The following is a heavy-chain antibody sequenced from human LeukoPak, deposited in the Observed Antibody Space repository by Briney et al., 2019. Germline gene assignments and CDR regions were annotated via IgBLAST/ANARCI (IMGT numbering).Heavy chain of an antibody. D-gene: IGHD2-21*02. CDR3: ARDRRVYCGGDCRYFDY. V-gene: IGHV4-34*01. CDR1: GGSFSGYY. CDR2: INHSGST. Sequence: SETLSLTCAVYGGSFSGYYWSWLRQPPGKGLEWIGEINHSGSTNYNPSLKSRVTISVDTSKNQFSLKLSSVTAADTAVYYCARDRRVYCGGDCRYFDYWGQGTLVTVSS. J-gene: IGHJ4*02.